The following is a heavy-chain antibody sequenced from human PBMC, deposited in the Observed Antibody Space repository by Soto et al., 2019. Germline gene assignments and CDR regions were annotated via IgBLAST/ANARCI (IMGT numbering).Heavy chain of an antibody. CDR1: GYTFTSYG. D-gene: IGHD3-16*01. CDR2: ISAYNGNT. CDR3: AREPFPLQMGDYYYYMDV. J-gene: IGHJ6*03. V-gene: IGHV1-18*01. Sequence: ASVKVSCKASGYTFTSYGISWVRQAPGQGLEWMGWISAYNGNTNYAQKLQGRVTMTTDTSTSTAYMELRSLRSDDTAVYYCAREPFPLQMGDYYYYMDVWGKGTTVTVSS.